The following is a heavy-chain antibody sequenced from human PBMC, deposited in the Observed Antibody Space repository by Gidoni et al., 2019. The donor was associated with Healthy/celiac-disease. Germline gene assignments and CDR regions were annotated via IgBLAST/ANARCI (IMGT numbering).Heavy chain of an antibody. CDR3: ARMRLKLEPKPRFDY. V-gene: IGHV4-34*01. CDR2: INHSGST. J-gene: IGHJ4*02. Sequence: QVQLQQWGAGLLKPSETLSLTCAVSGGSFSGYYWSWIRQPPGKGLEWIGEINHSGSTNYNPSLKSRVTISVDTSKNQFSLKLSSVTAADTAVYYCARMRLKLEPKPRFDYWGQGTLVTVSS. D-gene: IGHD1-1*01. CDR1: GGSFSGYY.